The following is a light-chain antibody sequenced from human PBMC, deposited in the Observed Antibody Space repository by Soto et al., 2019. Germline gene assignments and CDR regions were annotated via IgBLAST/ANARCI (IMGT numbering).Light chain of an antibody. V-gene: IGLV1-47*01. CDR3: ATWDDSLSAWV. CDR2: RKT. J-gene: IGLJ3*02. Sequence: QAVVTQPPSASGTPGQTVSISCSGSRSNIGSSYVSWYQKLPGTAPKLLIHRKTLRPSGVPDRFYASKSGTSASLAISGLRSEDEGEYYCATWDDSLSAWVFGGGTKVTVL. CDR1: RSNIGSSY.